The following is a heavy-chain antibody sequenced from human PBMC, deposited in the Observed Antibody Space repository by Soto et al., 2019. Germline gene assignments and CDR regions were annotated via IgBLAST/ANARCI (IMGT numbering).Heavy chain of an antibody. V-gene: IGHV5-51*01. CDR2: IYPGDSDT. Sequence: PGESLKISCKGSGYSFTSYWIGWVRQMPGKGLEWMGIIYPGDSDTRYSPSFQGQVTISADKSISTAYLQWSSLKASDTAMYYCARTSAAGKYYYGMDVWVQGTTLTVS. D-gene: IGHD6-13*01. CDR1: GYSFTSYW. CDR3: ARTSAAGKYYYGMDV. J-gene: IGHJ6*02.